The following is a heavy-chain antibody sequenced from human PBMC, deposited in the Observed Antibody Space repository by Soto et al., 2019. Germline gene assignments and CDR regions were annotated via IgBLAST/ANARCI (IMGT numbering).Heavy chain of an antibody. CDR1: GGSISSYY. V-gene: IGHV4-59*01. CDR3: ARDLWGYCGADCYPLDV. CDR2: MYNTGST. J-gene: IGHJ6*02. D-gene: IGHD2-21*02. Sequence: PSETLSLTCTVSGGSISSYYWSWIRQPPGKGLEWIGYMYNTGSTIYNPSLKSRVTISVDTSKNQFSLKLNSVTAADTAVYYCARDLWGYCGADCYPLDVWGQGPTVTVS.